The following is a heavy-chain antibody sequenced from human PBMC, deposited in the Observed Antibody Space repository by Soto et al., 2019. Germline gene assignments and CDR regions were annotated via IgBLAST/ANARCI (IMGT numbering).Heavy chain of an antibody. D-gene: IGHD3-3*01. CDR1: GFSFSIYE. V-gene: IGHV3-48*03. CDR3: XKDSRVTMFGVVHFAMDV. CDR2: ISSSGSTT. Sequence: GSLRLSCAASGFSFSIYEMNWVRQAPGKGLEWVSYISSSGSTTQFADSVKGRFTVSRDNAKNSVYLQMSSLRADDTAVYYCXKDSRVTMFGVVHFAMDVWGQGTTVTVSS. J-gene: IGHJ6*02.